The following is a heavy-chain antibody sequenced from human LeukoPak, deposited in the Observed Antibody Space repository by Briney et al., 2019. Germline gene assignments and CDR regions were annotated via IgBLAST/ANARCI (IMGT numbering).Heavy chain of an antibody. CDR3: ASLSGGSYAYYGMDV. Sequence: ASVKVSCKASGYTFTSYYMHWVRQAPGHGLEWMGMINPSGGSISYAQKFQGRVTMTRDTSTSTVDMELSSLRSEDTAVYYCASLSGGSYAYYGMDVWGQGTTVTVSS. D-gene: IGHD2-15*01. J-gene: IGHJ6*02. V-gene: IGHV1-46*01. CDR2: INPSGGSI. CDR1: GYTFTSYY.